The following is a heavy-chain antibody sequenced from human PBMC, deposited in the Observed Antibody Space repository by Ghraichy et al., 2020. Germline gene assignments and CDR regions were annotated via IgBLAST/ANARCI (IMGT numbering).Heavy chain of an antibody. CDR1: GFSLSTGGMR. Sequence: GPTLVKPTQTLTLTCTFSGFSLSTGGMRVSWVRQPPGKALEWLARIDWDDDKFYSTSLKTRLTISQDTSRNQVVLTMTNMDPVDTGTYFCTRMDVWGKGTTVTVSS. CDR2: IDWDDDK. V-gene: IGHV2-70*04. CDR3: TRMDV. J-gene: IGHJ6*04.